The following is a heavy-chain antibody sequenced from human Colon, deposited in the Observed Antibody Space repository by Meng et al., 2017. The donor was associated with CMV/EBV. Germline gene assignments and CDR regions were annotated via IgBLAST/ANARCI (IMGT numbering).Heavy chain of an antibody. V-gene: IGHV4-39*07. CDR2: IYYSGYT. CDR3: ATDYGDYYFDR. D-gene: IGHD4-17*01. J-gene: IGHJ4*02. CDR1: GGTISSSTYY. Sequence: LHRQGSAPGFVTPSGTPSLTCTFSGGTISSSTYYWGWIRQTPGKGLEWIGNIYYSGYTYYNPSLKSRLTISVDTSKNQFSLKLTSVTAADTADYYCATDYGDYYFDRWGQGTLVTVSS.